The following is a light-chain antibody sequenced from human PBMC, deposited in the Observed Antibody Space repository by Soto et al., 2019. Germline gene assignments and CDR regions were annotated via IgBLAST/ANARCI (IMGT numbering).Light chain of an antibody. J-gene: IGLJ2*01. CDR3: SSWDDDLSVML. Sequence: QSVLTQPPSASETRGQRVTISCSGSHSNIGSNTVNWYQQVTGTAPKLLMSNDNQRASGVPARFSGSKSGSSASLAISGLQSGDEAYYYCSSWDDDLSVMLFGGGTQLTVL. CDR2: NDN. V-gene: IGLV1-44*01. CDR1: HSNIGSNT.